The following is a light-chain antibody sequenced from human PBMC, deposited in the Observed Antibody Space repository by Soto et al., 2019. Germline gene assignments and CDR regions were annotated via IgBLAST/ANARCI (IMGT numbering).Light chain of an antibody. CDR3: QQRGDWPLYT. CDR2: DAS. J-gene: IGKJ2*01. V-gene: IGKV3-11*01. CDR1: QSISYN. Sequence: EIVLTQSPATLSLSPGERATLSCRASQSISYNLAWYQQKPGQAPRLLIYDASNRATGVPARFSGSGSGTDFTLSISSLEPEDFAVYYCQQRGDWPLYTFGQGSRREIK.